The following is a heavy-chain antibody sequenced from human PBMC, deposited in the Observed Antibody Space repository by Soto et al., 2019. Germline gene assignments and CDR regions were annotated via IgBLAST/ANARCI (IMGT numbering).Heavy chain of an antibody. CDR3: ASERSAQYFDS. D-gene: IGHD1-26*01. J-gene: IGHJ4*02. Sequence: SVKVSCKASGGTFSGHGIAWVRQVPGQGLEWMGGIMPTFGSATYAPKFQGRVTISADKSTSTAYMELSSLRSQDTAVYYCASERSAQYFDSWGQGTVVTVSS. CDR2: IMPTFGSA. CDR1: GGTFSGHG. V-gene: IGHV1-69*06.